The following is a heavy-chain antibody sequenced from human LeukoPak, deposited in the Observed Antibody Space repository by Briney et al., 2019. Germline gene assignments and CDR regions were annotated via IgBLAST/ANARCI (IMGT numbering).Heavy chain of an antibody. Sequence: SETLSLTCTVSGGSISSYYWSWIRQPPGKGLEWIGYIYYSGSTNYNPSLKGRVTISVDTSKNQFSLKLSSVTAADTAVYYCARAGPRDGYNYPPFDYWGQGTLVTVSS. V-gene: IGHV4-59*01. CDR1: GGSISSYY. J-gene: IGHJ4*02. CDR2: IYYSGST. D-gene: IGHD5-24*01. CDR3: ARAGPRDGYNYPPFDY.